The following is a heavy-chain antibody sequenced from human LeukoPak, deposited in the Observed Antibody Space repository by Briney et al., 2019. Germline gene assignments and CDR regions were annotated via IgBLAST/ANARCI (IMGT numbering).Heavy chain of an antibody. CDR3: ARGPSDIVVVPAAGARNWFDP. CDR2: INHSGST. V-gene: IGHV4-34*01. Sequence: SGTLSLTCAVYGGSFSGYYWSWIRQPPGKGLEWIGEINHSGSTNYNPSLKSRVTISVDTSKNQFSLKLSSVTAADTAVYYCARGPSDIVVVPAAGARNWFDPWGQGTLVTVSS. CDR1: GGSFSGYY. J-gene: IGHJ5*02. D-gene: IGHD2-2*01.